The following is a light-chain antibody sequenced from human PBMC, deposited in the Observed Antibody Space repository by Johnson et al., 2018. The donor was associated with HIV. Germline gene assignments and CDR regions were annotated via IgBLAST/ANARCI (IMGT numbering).Light chain of an antibody. CDR3: GTWDSSLSAGGV. CDR2: DNN. J-gene: IGLJ1*01. CDR1: SSNIGNNY. V-gene: IGLV1-51*01. Sequence: QSVLTQPPSVSAAPGQKVTLSCSGSSSNIGNNYVSWYQQLPGTAPKLLIYDNNKRPSGIPDRFSGSKSGTSATLGITGLQTGDEADYYCGTWDSSLSAGGVFGTGTKVTV.